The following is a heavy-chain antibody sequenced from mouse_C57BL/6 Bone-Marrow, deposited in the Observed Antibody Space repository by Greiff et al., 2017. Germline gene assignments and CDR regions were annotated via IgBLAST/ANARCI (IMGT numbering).Heavy chain of an antibody. Sequence: VQLKQSGAELVGPGASVKLSCTASGFNIKDYYMHWVKQRPEQGLEWIGRIDPEDGDTEYAPKFQGKATMTADTSSNTAYLQLSSLTSEDTAVYYCTTYLIYYYGSSYEDYAMDYWGQGTSVTVSS. CDR2: IDPEDGDT. D-gene: IGHD1-1*01. V-gene: IGHV14-1*01. CDR3: TTYLIYYYGSSYEDYAMDY. J-gene: IGHJ4*01. CDR1: GFNIKDYY.